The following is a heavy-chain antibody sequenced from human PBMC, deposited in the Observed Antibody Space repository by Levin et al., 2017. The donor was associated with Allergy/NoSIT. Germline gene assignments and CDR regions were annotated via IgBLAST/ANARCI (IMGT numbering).Heavy chain of an antibody. CDR1: GFTFKNYA. Sequence: PGGSLRLSCAASGFTFKNYAMNWVRQAPGKGLEWVSSISGSGSNTYYADSVKGRFTISRDNRRNTLYLQMNSLRVEDTAVYLCAKDEHFIVPTSIRTFYYAYMDVWGQGTTVAVSS. CDR3: AKDEHFIVPTSIRTFYYAYMDV. CDR2: ISGSGSNT. D-gene: IGHD2-2*02. J-gene: IGHJ6*03. V-gene: IGHV3-23*01.